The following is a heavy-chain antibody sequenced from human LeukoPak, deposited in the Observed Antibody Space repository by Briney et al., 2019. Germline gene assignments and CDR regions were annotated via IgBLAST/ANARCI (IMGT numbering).Heavy chain of an antibody. D-gene: IGHD3-10*01. Sequence: PSETLSLTCSVSGGSLSSYYWTWIRQPAGKGLEWIGRIFTTGSTNYNPSLMSRVTMSVDMSKNQFSLKMRSVTAADTAVYYCARGDGSTMIRGVSRYGWLDRWGQGTLVTVSS. CDR2: IFTTGST. CDR1: GGSLSSYY. J-gene: IGHJ5*02. V-gene: IGHV4-4*07. CDR3: ARGDGSTMIRGVSRYGWLDR.